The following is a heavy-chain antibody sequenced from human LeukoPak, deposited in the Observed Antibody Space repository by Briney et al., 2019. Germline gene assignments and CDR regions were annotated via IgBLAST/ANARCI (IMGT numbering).Heavy chain of an antibody. CDR2: ISGFGDST. Sequence: GGSLRLSCAASGFTFNNYAMNWVRQAPGKGLEWVSGISGFGDSTYYAPSVKGRLTISRDNFGNMLYLHLDSLRVEDTAIYYCARRSGSSWSSFDYWGQGALVTVSS. V-gene: IGHV3-23*01. CDR3: ARRSGSSWSSFDY. CDR1: GFTFNNYA. D-gene: IGHD6-13*01. J-gene: IGHJ4*02.